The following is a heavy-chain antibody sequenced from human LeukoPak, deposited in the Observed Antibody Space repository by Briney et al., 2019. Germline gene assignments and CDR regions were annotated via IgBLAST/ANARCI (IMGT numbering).Heavy chain of an antibody. D-gene: IGHD4-17*01. Sequence: SQTLSLTCTVSGGSISSGDYYWSWIRQPPGKGLEWIGYIYYSGSTYYNPSLKSRVTISVDTSKNQFSLKLSSVTASDTAVYYCARTYGDYSLYYYYGMDVWGQGTTVTVSS. CDR1: GGSISSGDYY. J-gene: IGHJ6*02. CDR3: ARTYGDYSLYYYYGMDV. CDR2: IYYSGST. V-gene: IGHV4-30-4*01.